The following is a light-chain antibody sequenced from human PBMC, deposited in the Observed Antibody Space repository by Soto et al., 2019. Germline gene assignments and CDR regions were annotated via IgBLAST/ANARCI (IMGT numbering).Light chain of an antibody. V-gene: IGKV4-1*01. CDR3: QQYESTPPT. J-gene: IGKJ2*01. Sequence: DIVMTQSPDSLAVSLGERATINCKSSQSVLYSSNNKNYLAWYQQRPGQPPKLLIYWASTRESGVPDRFSGSGSGTDLTLTITSLQAEDVAVYYCQQYESTPPTFCQGTKLEIK. CDR1: QSVLYSSNNKNY. CDR2: WAS.